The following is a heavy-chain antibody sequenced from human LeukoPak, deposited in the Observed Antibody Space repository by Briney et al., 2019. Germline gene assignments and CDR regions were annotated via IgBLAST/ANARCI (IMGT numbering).Heavy chain of an antibody. CDR3: AKPLRSVNSVVATTSVDY. D-gene: IGHD5-12*01. J-gene: IGHJ4*02. V-gene: IGHV3-23*01. Sequence: GGSLRLSCAASGFTFSSYAMSWVRQAPGKGLEWVSAISGSGGSTYYADSVKGRFTISRDNSKNTLYLQMNSLRAEDTAVYYCAKPLRSVNSVVATTSVDYWGQGTLVTVSS. CDR1: GFTFSSYA. CDR2: ISGSGGST.